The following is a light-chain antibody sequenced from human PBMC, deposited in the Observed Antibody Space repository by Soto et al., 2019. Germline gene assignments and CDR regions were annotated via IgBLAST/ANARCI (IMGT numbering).Light chain of an antibody. Sequence: EIVLTQSPATLSLSPGERATVSCRASQSLSNYLAWYQHKPGQAPRLLIYDASNRATGIPARFSGSGSGTDFTLTISSLEPEDFAVYYCQQRTDWPLFGPGTKVDIK. CDR3: QQRTDWPL. CDR1: QSLSNY. J-gene: IGKJ3*01. CDR2: DAS. V-gene: IGKV3-11*01.